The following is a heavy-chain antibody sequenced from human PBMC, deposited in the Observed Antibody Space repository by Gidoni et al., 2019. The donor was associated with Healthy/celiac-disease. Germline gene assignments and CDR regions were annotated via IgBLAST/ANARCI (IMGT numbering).Heavy chain of an antibody. V-gene: IGHV4-34*01. D-gene: IGHD2-8*02. Sequence: QVQLQQWGAGLLKPSETLSLTCAVYGGSFSGYYWSWIRQPPGKGLEWIGEINHSGSTNYNPSLKSRVTISVDTSKNQFSLKLSSVTAADTAVYYCARGRPTWWGGYYFDYWGQGTLVTVSS. CDR1: GGSFSGYY. CDR3: ARGRPTWWGGYYFDY. CDR2: INHSGST. J-gene: IGHJ4*02.